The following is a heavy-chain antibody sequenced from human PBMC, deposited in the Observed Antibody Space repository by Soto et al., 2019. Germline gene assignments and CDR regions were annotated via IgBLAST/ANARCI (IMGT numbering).Heavy chain of an antibody. V-gene: IGHV1-3*01. CDR1: GYTFTDFA. Sequence: QVPLVQSGAEVRKPGASLKVSCQASGYTFTDFAIPWVRQAPGQGLERMGWILGGTGNTKYSQKLQGRVTITRDTSTTTAYTELSSLTSVDTAIYFCAREGDHRGYDYGLDYWCQGILVTVSS. CDR3: AREGDHRGYDYGLDY. CDR2: ILGGTGNT. J-gene: IGHJ4*02. D-gene: IGHD5-12*01.